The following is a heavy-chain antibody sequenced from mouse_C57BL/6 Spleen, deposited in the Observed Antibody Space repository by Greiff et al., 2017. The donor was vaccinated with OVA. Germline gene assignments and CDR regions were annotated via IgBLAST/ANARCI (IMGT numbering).Heavy chain of an antibody. D-gene: IGHD1-1*01. J-gene: IGHJ4*01. Sequence: QVQLQQSGAELVMPGASVKLSCKASGYTFTSYWMHWVKQRPGQGLEWIGEIDPSDSYTNYNQKFKGKSTLTVDKSSSTAYMQLSSLTSEDSAVYYCAREVFYGSSYYYAMDYWGQGTSVTVSS. CDR2: IDPSDSYT. CDR3: AREVFYGSSYYYAMDY. V-gene: IGHV1-69*01. CDR1: GYTFTSYW.